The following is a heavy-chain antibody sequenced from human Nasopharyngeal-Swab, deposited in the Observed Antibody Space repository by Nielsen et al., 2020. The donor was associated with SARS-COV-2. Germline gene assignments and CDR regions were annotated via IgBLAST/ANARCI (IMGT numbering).Heavy chain of an antibody. D-gene: IGHD6-13*01. J-gene: IGHJ4*02. CDR2: INPNGGST. CDR3: ARPAGGYRDSWYDY. CDR1: GYTFTRYF. V-gene: IGHV1-46*01. Sequence: SVKVSCKASGYTFTRYFIHWVRQAPGQGLEWMAIINPNGGSTSYAQKFQGRVTMTGDMSTSTVYMELNSLRSEDTAVYYCARPAGGYRDSWYDYWGQGTLVTVSS.